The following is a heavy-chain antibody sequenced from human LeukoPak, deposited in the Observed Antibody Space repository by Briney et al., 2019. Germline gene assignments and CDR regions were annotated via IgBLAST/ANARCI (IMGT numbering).Heavy chain of an antibody. V-gene: IGHV3-21*01. Sequence: GGSLRLXCAASGFTFSSYSMNWVRRAPGKGLEWVSSISSSSSYIYYADSVKGRFTISRDNAKNSLYLQMNSLRAEDTAVYYCARGPYSSSSSYNYWGQGTLVTVSS. CDR3: ARGPYSSSSSYNY. CDR2: ISSSSSYI. D-gene: IGHD6-6*01. CDR1: GFTFSSYS. J-gene: IGHJ4*02.